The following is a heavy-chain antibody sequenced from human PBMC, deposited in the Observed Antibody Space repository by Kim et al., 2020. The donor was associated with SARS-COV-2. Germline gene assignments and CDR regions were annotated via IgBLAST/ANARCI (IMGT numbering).Heavy chain of an antibody. V-gene: IGHV3-9*01. CDR1: GFNFGEYA. CDR3: AKDKAGRIWLSWFDP. J-gene: IGHJ5*02. Sequence: GGSLRLSCVASGFNFGEYAMHWVRQAPGKGPEWVSGITWNSATKGYADSVKGRFTISRDNAKKSLYLEMNSLRTEDTALYYCAKDKAGRIWLSWFDPWGQGTLVTVSS. D-gene: IGHD2-15*01. CDR2: ITWNSATK.